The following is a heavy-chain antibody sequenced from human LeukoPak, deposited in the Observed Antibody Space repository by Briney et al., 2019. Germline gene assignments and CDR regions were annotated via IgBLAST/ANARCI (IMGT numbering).Heavy chain of an antibody. CDR2: INSDGSST. CDR1: GFTFSSYW. D-gene: IGHD6-13*01. Sequence: GGSLRLTCAASGFTFSSYWMHWVRQAPGKGLVWVSRINSDGSSTNYADSVKGRFTISRDNAKNTLYLQMNSLRAEDTAVYYCARRVAAAGFDYWGQGTLVTVSS. CDR3: ARRVAAAGFDY. J-gene: IGHJ4*02. V-gene: IGHV3-74*01.